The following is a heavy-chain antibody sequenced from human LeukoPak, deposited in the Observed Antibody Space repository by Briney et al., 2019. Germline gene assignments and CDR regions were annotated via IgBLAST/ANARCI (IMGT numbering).Heavy chain of an antibody. CDR3: AKRYRHYDSSGYFNY. CDR1: GFTFSSYW. V-gene: IGHV3-74*01. J-gene: IGHJ4*02. CDR2: INSDGSST. D-gene: IGHD3-22*01. Sequence: GGSLRLSCAASGFTFSSYWMHWVRQAPGKGLVWVSRINSDGSSTSYADSEKGRFTISRDNAKNTLYLQMNSLRAEDMAVYYCAKRYRHYDSSGYFNYWGQGTLVTVSS.